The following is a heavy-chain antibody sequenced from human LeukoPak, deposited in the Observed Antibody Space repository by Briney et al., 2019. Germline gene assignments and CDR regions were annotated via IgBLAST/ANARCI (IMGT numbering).Heavy chain of an antibody. Sequence: ASVKVSCKVSVYTLTELSMQWVRQAPGKGLEWMGGFDPEDGETIYAQKFQGRVTITRDTSASTAYMELSSLRSEDTAVYYCARDGSGTYGPHGWDYWGQGTLVTVSS. D-gene: IGHD3-10*01. CDR1: VYTLTELS. J-gene: IGHJ4*02. CDR2: FDPEDGET. CDR3: ARDGSGTYGPHGWDY. V-gene: IGHV1-24*01.